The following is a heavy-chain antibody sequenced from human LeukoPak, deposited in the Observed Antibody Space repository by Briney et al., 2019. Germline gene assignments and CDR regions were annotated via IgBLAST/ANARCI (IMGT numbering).Heavy chain of an antibody. CDR2: IYPGDSDT. V-gene: IGHV5-51*01. Sequence: GESLKISCKGSGYSFTSYWNGWVRQMPGKGLECMGIIYPGDSDTRYSPSFQGQVTISADKSISTAYLQWNSLKASDTAMYYCARRDSSGYYFLFDYWGQGTLVTVSS. D-gene: IGHD3-22*01. CDR3: ARRDSSGYYFLFDY. CDR1: GYSFTSYW. J-gene: IGHJ4*02.